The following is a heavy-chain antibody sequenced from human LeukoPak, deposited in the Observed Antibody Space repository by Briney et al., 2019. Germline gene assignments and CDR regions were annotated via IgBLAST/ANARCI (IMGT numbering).Heavy chain of an antibody. CDR3: ARGRDGYIFDY. CDR1: GGSISSSSYY. D-gene: IGHD5-24*01. Sequence: SETLSLTCTVSGGSISSSSYYWGWIRQPPGKGLEWIGSVYDSGSTYNNPSLKSRVIISVDTSKNQFSLKLSSVTAADTAVYYCARGRDGYIFDYWGQGTLVTVSS. CDR2: VYDSGST. J-gene: IGHJ4*02. V-gene: IGHV4-39*01.